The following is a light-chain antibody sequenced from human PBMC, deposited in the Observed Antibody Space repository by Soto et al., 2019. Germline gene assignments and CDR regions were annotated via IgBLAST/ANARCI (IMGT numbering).Light chain of an antibody. CDR2: RNT. CDR3: AALGVRLGGL. CDR1: SSNIGSNY. J-gene: IGLJ3*02. V-gene: IGLV1-47*01. Sequence: QSVLTQPPSASGTPGQRVTISCSGSSSNIGSNYVYWFQQLPGTAPKLLIYRNTQRPTGVPDRFSGSKSGTSASLAISGLRSGDEADYYCAALGVRLGGLFGGGTKLTVL.